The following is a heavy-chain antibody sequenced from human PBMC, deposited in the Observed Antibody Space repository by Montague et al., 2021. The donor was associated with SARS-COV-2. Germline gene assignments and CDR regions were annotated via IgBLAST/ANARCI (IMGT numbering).Heavy chain of an antibody. V-gene: IGHV4-34*01. J-gene: IGHJ6*03. CDR1: GGSLSTYS. CDR2: IHHGGST. Sequence: SETLSLTCAVHGGSLSTYSWNWIRQPPGKGLEWIGEIHHGGSTNYNPSLKSRVTISADTSKNQFSLKLTSVAAADPAVYYCARLGDGVVPSPILGVGPYYSYYYVDVWGKGTTVTVSS. D-gene: IGHD3-10*01. CDR3: ARLGDGVVPSPILGVGPYYSYYYVDV.